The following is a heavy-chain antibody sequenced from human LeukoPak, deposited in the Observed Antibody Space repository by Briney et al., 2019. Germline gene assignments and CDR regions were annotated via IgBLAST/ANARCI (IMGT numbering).Heavy chain of an antibody. D-gene: IGHD3-10*01. CDR2: IYPDDSDT. V-gene: IGHV5-51*01. J-gene: IGHJ5*02. CDR1: GYSFSTYW. Sequence: GESLKISCKGSGYSFSTYWIGWVRQMPGKGLEWIGIIYPDDSDTRYSPSFQGQVTISADKSITTAYLQWGSLEASDTATYYCARQPGAGWFDPWGQGTLVTVSS. CDR3: ARQPGAGWFDP.